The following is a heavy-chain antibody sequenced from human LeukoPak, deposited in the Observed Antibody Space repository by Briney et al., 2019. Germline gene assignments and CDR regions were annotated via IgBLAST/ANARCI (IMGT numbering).Heavy chain of an antibody. CDR3: AREYYYDSSNYLPLGY. J-gene: IGHJ4*02. V-gene: IGHV3-66*01. CDR2: IYSGGST. CDR1: GFTVSNNY. Sequence: GGSLRLSCAASGFTVSNNYMSWVRQAPGKGLEWVSVIYSGGSTYYADSVKGRFTISRDNSKNTLYLQMNSLRAEDTAVYYCAREYYYDSSNYLPLGYWGQGTLVTVSS. D-gene: IGHD3-22*01.